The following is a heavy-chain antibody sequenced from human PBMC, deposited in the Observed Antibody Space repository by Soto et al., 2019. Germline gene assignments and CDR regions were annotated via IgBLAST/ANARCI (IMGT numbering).Heavy chain of an antibody. D-gene: IGHD3-9*01. V-gene: IGHV3-74*01. CDR3: ARDLGKYDRHYFDN. Sequence: GGSLRLSCVASRVTLSTYWLFWIRHAPGKGLMGVSRINSDGSITNYADSVKGRFTISRDNAKNTLYLQMNSLRADDTAVYYCARDLGKYDRHYFDNWGQGTLVTVSS. CDR1: RVTLSTYW. J-gene: IGHJ4*02. CDR2: INSDGSIT.